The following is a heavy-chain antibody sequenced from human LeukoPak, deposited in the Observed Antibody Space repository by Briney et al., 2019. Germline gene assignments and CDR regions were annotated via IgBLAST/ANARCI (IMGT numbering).Heavy chain of an antibody. CDR3: ATSTIFGVVIIPEAFDI. CDR1: GFTFSSYW. J-gene: IGHJ3*02. V-gene: IGHV3-74*01. Sequence: GGSLRLSCAASGFTFSSYWMHWVRQAPGKGLVWVSRINSDGSSTSYADSVKGRFAISRDNAKNTLYLQMNSLRAEGTAVYYCATSTIFGVVIIPEAFDIWGQGTMVTVSS. CDR2: INSDGSST. D-gene: IGHD3-3*01.